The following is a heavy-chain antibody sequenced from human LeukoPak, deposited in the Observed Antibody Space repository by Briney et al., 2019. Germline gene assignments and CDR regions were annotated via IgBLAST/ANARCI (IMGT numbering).Heavy chain of an antibody. V-gene: IGHV1-2*06. J-gene: IGHJ4*02. CDR3: ARDEDNWIAIDY. CDR1: GYTFTGYC. CDR2: INPNSGGT. Sequence: ASVKVSCKASGYTFTGYCMHWVRQAPGQGLEWMGRINPNSGGTNYAQEFQGRVTMTRDTSISTAYMELSRLRSDDTAVYYCARDEDNWIAIDYWGQGTLVTVSS. D-gene: IGHD1-20*01.